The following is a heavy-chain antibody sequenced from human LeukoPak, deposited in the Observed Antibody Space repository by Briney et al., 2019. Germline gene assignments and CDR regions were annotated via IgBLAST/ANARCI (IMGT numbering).Heavy chain of an antibody. D-gene: IGHD5-24*01. J-gene: IGHJ4*02. Sequence: GGSLRLSCAASGFTFSSYEMNWVRQAPGKGLEWVSYISSSGSTIYYADSVKGRFTISRDNAKNSLYLQMNSLRAEDTAVYYCARQLEGLLQLLADYWGQGTLVTVSS. V-gene: IGHV3-48*03. CDR3: ARQLEGLLQLLADY. CDR2: ISSSGSTI. CDR1: GFTFSSYE.